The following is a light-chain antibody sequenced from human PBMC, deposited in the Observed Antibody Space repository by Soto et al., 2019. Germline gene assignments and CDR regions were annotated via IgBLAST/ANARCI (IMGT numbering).Light chain of an antibody. CDR2: GAS. CDR3: QQYLSSPQP. J-gene: IGKJ1*01. CDR1: QSGSSSY. V-gene: IGKV3-20*01. Sequence: RTTLSCRASQSGSSSYLAWYQQKPGQAPRLLISGASSRASGIPDRFSGSGSGTDFTLTISILDAQDVAAYYRQQYLSSPQPCGPGTKVDIK.